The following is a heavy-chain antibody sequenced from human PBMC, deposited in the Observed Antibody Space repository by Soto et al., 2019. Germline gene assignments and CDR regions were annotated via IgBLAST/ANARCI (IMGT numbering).Heavy chain of an antibody. V-gene: IGHV6-1*01. CDR1: GDSVSSNSDA. CDR2: TYYRSKWYN. J-gene: IGHJ4*02. D-gene: IGHD3-3*01. Sequence: PSQTLSLTCAISGDSVSSNSDAWNWIRQSPSRGLEWLGRTYYRSKWYNDYAVSVKSRITINPGTSKNQFSLQLNSVTPEDTAVYYCERAPYDFWTLDYWGQGTLVTVSS. CDR3: ERAPYDFWTLDY.